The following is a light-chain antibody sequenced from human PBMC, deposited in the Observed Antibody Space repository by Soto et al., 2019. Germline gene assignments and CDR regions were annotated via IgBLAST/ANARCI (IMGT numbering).Light chain of an antibody. Sequence: DIQMTQSPSSLSAFVGDRVTITCRASQDIGNFLAWYQQKPGKVPKLLIYAASTLQSGVPSRFSGSGSGTDFTLTISSLQPEDVATYYCQKCKVAPFTFRGGTKVEIK. CDR2: AAS. J-gene: IGKJ4*01. CDR1: QDIGNF. CDR3: QKCKVAPFT. V-gene: IGKV1-27*01.